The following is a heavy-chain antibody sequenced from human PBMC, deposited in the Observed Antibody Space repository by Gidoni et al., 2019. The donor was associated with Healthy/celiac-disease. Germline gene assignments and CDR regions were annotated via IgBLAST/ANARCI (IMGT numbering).Heavy chain of an antibody. CDR1: GFTFSDYY. V-gene: IGHV3-11*06. D-gene: IGHD3-16*02. CDR3: ARHRFELLGELSYDAFDI. J-gene: IGHJ3*02. CDR2: ISSSSSYT. Sequence: QVQLVESGGGLVKPGGSLRLSCAASGFTFSDYYMSWIRQAPGKGLEWVSYISSSSSYTNYADSVKGRFTISRDNAKNSLYLQMNSLRAEDTAVYYCARHRFELLGELSYDAFDIWGQGTMVTVSS.